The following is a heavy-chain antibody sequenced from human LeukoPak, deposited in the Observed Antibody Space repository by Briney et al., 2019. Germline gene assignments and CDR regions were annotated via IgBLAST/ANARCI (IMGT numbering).Heavy chain of an antibody. Sequence: ASVKVSCKASGYSFTGYYMHWVRQAPGQGLEWMGWLNPNSGGTNYAQKFQGRVTMTRDTSISTAYMELSRLRSDDTAVYYCARGSRTYYDFWSGYYDYWGQGTLVTVSS. D-gene: IGHD3-3*01. CDR3: ARGSRTYYDFWSGYYDY. CDR1: GYSFTGYY. V-gene: IGHV1-2*02. J-gene: IGHJ4*02. CDR2: LNPNSGGT.